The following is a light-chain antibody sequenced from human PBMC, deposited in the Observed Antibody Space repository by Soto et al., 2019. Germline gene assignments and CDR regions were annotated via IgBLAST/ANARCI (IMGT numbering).Light chain of an antibody. V-gene: IGKV3-15*01. CDR3: QQYKKWPLT. Sequence: EIVMTQSPATLSVSPGERPTLSSRASQSASSNLAWYQQKPGQAPRLLIYGASTRAIGVPARFSGNGSGTEITLPVGCLQSGDFAAYYWQQYKKWPLTFGGGTKVEIK. CDR2: GAS. J-gene: IGKJ4*01. CDR1: QSASSN.